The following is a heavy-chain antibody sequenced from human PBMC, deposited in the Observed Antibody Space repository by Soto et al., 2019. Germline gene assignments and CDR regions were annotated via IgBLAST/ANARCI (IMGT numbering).Heavy chain of an antibody. CDR1: GFSLSTSGMC. D-gene: IGHD3-9*01. J-gene: IGHJ4*02. CDR2: IDWDDDK. V-gene: IGHV2-70*01. Sequence: SGPTLVNPTQTLTLTCTFSGFSLSTSGMCVSSIRQPPGKALEWLALIDWDDDKYYSTSLKTRLTISKDTSKNQVVLTMTNMDPVDTATYYCARAYYDILTGYYEVPFDYWGQGTLVTVSS. CDR3: ARAYYDILTGYYEVPFDY.